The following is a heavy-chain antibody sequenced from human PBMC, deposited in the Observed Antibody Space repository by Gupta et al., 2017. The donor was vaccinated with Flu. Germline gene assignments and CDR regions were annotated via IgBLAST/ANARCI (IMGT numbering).Heavy chain of an antibody. CDR2: IAADDSVK. D-gene: IGHD5-24*01. V-gene: IGHV3-7*01. Sequence: HLVESGGGLVQPGGSLRLSCVVSGFTFRSYWMDWVRQAPGKGLGWVANIAADDSVKNYADSVKGRFTISRDDAKNSLYLQMNSLRAEDTAVYYCVRNRGWQQFDYWGQGALVTVSS. CDR3: VRNRGWQQFDY. J-gene: IGHJ4*02. CDR1: GFTFRSYW.